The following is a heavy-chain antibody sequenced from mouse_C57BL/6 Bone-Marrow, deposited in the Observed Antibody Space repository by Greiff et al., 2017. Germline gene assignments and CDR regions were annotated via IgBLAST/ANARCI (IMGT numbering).Heavy chain of an antibody. Sequence: VQLVESGPGLVAPSQSLSITCTVSGFSLTSYGVHWVRQPPGKGLEWLVVIWSDGSTTYNSALKSRLSISKDNSKSQVFLKMNSLQADDTAMYYGARHDGNYDGYAMDDRGQGPSGTAAS. V-gene: IGHV2-6-1*01. J-gene: IGHJ4*01. D-gene: IGHD2-1*01. CDR1: GFSLTSYG. CDR3: ARHDGNYDGYAMDD. CDR2: IWSDGST.